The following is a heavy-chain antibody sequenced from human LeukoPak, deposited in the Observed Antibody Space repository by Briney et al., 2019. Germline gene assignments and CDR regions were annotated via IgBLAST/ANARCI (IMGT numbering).Heavy chain of an antibody. V-gene: IGHV3-30*01. CDR2: ISYDGSNK. D-gene: IGHD4-17*01. CDR3: AKWTTVTEYNWFDP. J-gene: IGHJ5*02. Sequence: GGSLRLSYAASGFTFSSYAMHWVRQAPGKGLEWVAVISYDGSNKYYADSVKGRFTISRDNSKNTLYLQMNSLRAEDTAVYYCAKWTTVTEYNWFDPWGQGTLVTVSS. CDR1: GFTFSSYA.